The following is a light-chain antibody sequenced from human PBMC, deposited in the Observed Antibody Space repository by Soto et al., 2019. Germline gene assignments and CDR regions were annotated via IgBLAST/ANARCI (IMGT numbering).Light chain of an antibody. Sequence: DIQMTQSPSTLSASVGDRVTITCRASQSISNWLAWYQQKPRKTPKLLIYKASNLQSGVPSRFSGSGSGTEFTLTISSLQPDDFATYYCQHYISYLWTFGQGTKVEIK. J-gene: IGKJ1*01. CDR1: QSISNW. CDR3: QHYISYLWT. V-gene: IGKV1-5*03. CDR2: KAS.